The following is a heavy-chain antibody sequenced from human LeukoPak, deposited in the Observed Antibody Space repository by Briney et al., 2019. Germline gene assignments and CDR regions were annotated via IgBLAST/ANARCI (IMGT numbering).Heavy chain of an antibody. CDR2: IYPGDSDT. CDR3: ARRLPSSQDGMDV. J-gene: IGHJ6*02. Sequence: GESLKISCKGSGYSFTSYWIGWVRQMPGKGLEWMGIIYPGDSDTRYSPSFQGQVTISADKSISTAYLQWSSLKASDTAMCYCARRLPSSQDGMDVWGQGTTVTVSS. V-gene: IGHV5-51*01. D-gene: IGHD2-2*01. CDR1: GYSFTSYW.